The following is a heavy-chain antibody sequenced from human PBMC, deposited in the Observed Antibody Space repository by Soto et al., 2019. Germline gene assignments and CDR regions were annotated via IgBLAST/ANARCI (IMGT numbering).Heavy chain of an antibody. CDR3: ARGKSAVATRASGY. Sequence: QVQLVQSGAEVKKPGASVKVSCKASGYTFTSYDINWVRQATGQGLEWMGWMNPNSGNTGYAQKFQGKFTIDRNTSISTAYMELSSLRYEDTDVYYCARGKSAVATRASGYWGQGTLVPVS. V-gene: IGHV1-8*01. J-gene: IGHJ4*02. D-gene: IGHD2-15*01. CDR2: MNPNSGNT. CDR1: GYTFTSYD.